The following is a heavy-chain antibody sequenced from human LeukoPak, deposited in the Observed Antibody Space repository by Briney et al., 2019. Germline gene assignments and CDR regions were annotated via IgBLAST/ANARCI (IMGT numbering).Heavy chain of an antibody. CDR2: ITPNTRST. CDR3: ARDQTLFAAFDI. D-gene: IGHD3-16*01. J-gene: IGHJ3*02. CDR1: VYTFTGYY. Sequence: SVTVSCKACVYTFTGYYMHWVGQAPAQGRDWVGCITPNTRSTNNAQKAQGRVTLTRHTSLSTAYMELSRLRSGATGVYYWARDQTLFAAFDIWGQGTIVTLSS. V-gene: IGHV1-2*02.